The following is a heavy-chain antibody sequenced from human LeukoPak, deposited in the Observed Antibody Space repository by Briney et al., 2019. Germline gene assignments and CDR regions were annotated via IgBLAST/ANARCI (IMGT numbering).Heavy chain of an antibody. Sequence: GESLKISCKSSGYSFTNYRIGWVRQMPGKGLEWMGIIYPGDSDTRYSPSFQGQVTISADKSISTAYLQWSSLRASDTAMYYCAGLVSSTCCWFDPWGQGTLVTVSS. J-gene: IGHJ5*02. CDR3: AGLVSSTCCWFDP. CDR2: IYPGDSDT. CDR1: GYSFTNYR. V-gene: IGHV5-51*01. D-gene: IGHD6-13*01.